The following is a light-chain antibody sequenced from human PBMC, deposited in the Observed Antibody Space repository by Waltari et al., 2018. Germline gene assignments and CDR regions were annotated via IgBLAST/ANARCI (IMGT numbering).Light chain of an antibody. Sequence: DVVMTQSPLFLLVTAGEPASISCRSSQTLLNSNGYNYLDWFLQKPGQSPQLLIYSGSNRASGVPDRFSGSGSGTDFTLKISRVEAEDVGIYYCMQALQSPLTFGGGTKVEIK. CDR3: MQALQSPLT. CDR1: QTLLNSNGYNY. CDR2: SGS. V-gene: IGKV2-28*01. J-gene: IGKJ4*01.